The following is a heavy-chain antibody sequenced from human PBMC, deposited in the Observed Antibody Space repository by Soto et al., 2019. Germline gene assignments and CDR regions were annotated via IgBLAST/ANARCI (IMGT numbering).Heavy chain of an antibody. CDR2: ISSSSTI. J-gene: IGHJ4*02. CDR3: ARGPVSVGPGVVY. CDR1: GFTFSSYS. V-gene: IGHV3-48*01. D-gene: IGHD2-15*01. Sequence: EVQLVESGGGLVQPGGSLRLSCAASGFTFSSYSMNWVRQAPGKGLEWVSYISSSSTIYYADSVKGRFTISRDNAKNSLYLQMNSLRAEDTAVYYCARGPVSVGPGVVYWGQGTLVTVSS.